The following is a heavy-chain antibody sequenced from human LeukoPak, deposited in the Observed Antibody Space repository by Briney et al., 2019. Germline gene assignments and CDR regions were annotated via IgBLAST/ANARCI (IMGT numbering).Heavy chain of an antibody. J-gene: IGHJ6*02. CDR3: ARSYGSGTYFYYYAMDV. D-gene: IGHD3-10*01. V-gene: IGHV3-30*04. CDR2: ISYDGSNK. CDR1: GFTFSTYA. Sequence: PGGSLRLSCAASGFTFSTYAMHWVRQAPGKGLEWVAVISYDGSNKYYADSVQGRFTFSRDNSKDPLYLQMNSLRAEDTAVYFCARSYGSGTYFYYYAMDVWGQGTTVTVSS.